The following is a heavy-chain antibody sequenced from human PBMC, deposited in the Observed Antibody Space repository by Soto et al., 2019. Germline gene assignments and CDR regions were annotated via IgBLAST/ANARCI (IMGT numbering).Heavy chain of an antibody. J-gene: IGHJ4*02. CDR1: GGTFSSYT. Sequence: QVQLVQSGAEVKKPGSSVKVSCTASGGTFSSYTISWVRQAPGKGLEWMGRIIPILGIANYAQKFQGRVTITADKSTSTAYMELSSLRSEDTAVYYCARGGDYGIPNNYLGQGTLVTGSS. V-gene: IGHV1-69*02. CDR3: ARGGDYGIPNNY. CDR2: IIPILGIA. D-gene: IGHD4-17*01.